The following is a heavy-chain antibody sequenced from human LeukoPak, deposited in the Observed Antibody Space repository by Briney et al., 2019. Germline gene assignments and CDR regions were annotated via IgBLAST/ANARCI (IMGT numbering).Heavy chain of an antibody. CDR1: GFTFSSYA. CDR2: ISGSGGSP. J-gene: IGHJ4*02. D-gene: IGHD5-24*01. Sequence: GGSLRLSCAASGFTFSSYAMSWVRQAPGKGLEWVSSISGSGGSPYYADSVKGRFTISRDNYKNTLYLQMNSLTAEDTAVYYCAKDLRDGYTFDYWGQGTLVTVSS. CDR3: AKDLRDGYTFDY. V-gene: IGHV3-23*01.